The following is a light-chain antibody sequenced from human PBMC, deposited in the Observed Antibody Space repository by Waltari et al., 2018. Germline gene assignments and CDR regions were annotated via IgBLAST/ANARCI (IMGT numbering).Light chain of an antibody. CDR2: KAS. Sequence: DIQMTQSPSTLSASVGDRAIITCRASQSIGSRLAWYQQKPGKAPKFLIYKASNLEGGVPSRFSGSGSGTEFTLTISSLQPDDFATYYCQQYNGYPLTFGPGTKVDI. CDR1: QSIGSR. V-gene: IGKV1-5*03. CDR3: QQYNGYPLT. J-gene: IGKJ3*01.